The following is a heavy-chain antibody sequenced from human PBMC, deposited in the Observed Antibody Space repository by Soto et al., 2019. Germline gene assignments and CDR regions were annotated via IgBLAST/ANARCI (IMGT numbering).Heavy chain of an antibody. Sequence: EVQLLESGGGFVQPGGSLRLSCAASGFTFSSYAMGWVRQAPGKGLEWVAAISGSGENTYHPDSVKGRFTISRDNSKNTLVLQMNSLRAEDTAVYYCAKDLGLGGGSCYGDWGQGTLVTVSS. CDR3: AKDLGLGGGSCYGD. CDR1: GFTFSSYA. J-gene: IGHJ4*02. D-gene: IGHD2-15*01. CDR2: ISGSGENT. V-gene: IGHV3-23*01.